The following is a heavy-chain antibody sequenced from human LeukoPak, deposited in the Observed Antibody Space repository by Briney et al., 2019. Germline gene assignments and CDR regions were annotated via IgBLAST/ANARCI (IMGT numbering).Heavy chain of an antibody. J-gene: IGHJ6*03. CDR2: IFYSGST. CDR1: GGSISPYS. Sequence: SETLSLTCTVSGGSISPYSWSWIRQPPGKGLEWIGYIFYSGSTNYNPSLKSRVTISVATSKNEFYLELSSVTAADTAVYYCARDYHDTSGDNYVGGYYYMDVWGKGTTVTVSS. CDR3: ARDYHDTSGDNYVGGYYYMDV. D-gene: IGHD3-22*01. V-gene: IGHV4-59*08.